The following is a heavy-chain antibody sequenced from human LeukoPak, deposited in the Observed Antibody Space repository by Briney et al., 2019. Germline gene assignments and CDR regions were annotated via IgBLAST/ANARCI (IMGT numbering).Heavy chain of an antibody. J-gene: IGHJ4*02. V-gene: IGHV1-2*02. D-gene: IGHD6-19*01. CDR1: GYKFTGFY. Sequence: GASVKVSCKASGYKFTGFYIHWVRQAPGQGLEWMGWINLNSGGTKYAQKFEGRLTMTRDTSTTTVYMDLSRLRSDDTALYFCAREFSGWSEVGSDYWGQGTLVTVSS. CDR2: INLNSGGT. CDR3: AREFSGWSEVGSDY.